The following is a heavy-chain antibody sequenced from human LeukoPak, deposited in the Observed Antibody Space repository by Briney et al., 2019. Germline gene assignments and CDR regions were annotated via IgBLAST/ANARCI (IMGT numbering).Heavy chain of an antibody. CDR1: GCSISSSSYY. CDR3: GRPYSSSWYWHY. CDR2: IYHSGST. J-gene: IGHJ4*02. D-gene: IGHD6-13*01. Sequence: SETLSLTCTVSGCSISSSSYYWGWIRQPPGKGLEWIGSIYHSGSTYYNPSLKSRVTISVDTSKNQFSLKLSSVTAADTAVYYCGRPYSSSWYWHYWGQGTLVTVSS. V-gene: IGHV4-39*07.